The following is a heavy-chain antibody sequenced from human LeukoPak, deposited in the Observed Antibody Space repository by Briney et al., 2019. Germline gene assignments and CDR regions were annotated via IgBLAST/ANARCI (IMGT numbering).Heavy chain of an antibody. CDR2: MTRTSAI. Sequence: NAGGSLRLSCAASGFTFSSYSMNRVRQAPGKGLEWVATMTRTSAIYYADSVKGRFTISRDNARNSVYLQMNSLRDDDTAVYSCARAQTMFWEFDGFDIWGRGTKVTVSS. CDR1: GFTFSSYS. J-gene: IGHJ3*02. V-gene: IGHV3-69-1*01. CDR3: ARAQTMFWEFDGFDI. D-gene: IGHD3-10*02.